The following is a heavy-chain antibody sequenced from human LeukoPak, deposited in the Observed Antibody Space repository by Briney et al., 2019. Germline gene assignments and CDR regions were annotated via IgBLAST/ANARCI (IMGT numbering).Heavy chain of an antibody. CDR1: GYSFTNYD. V-gene: IGHV1-8*03. D-gene: IGHD4-17*01. J-gene: IGHJ1*01. Sequence: ASVKVSCKASGYSFTNYDINWVRQATGQGLEWMGWMNPKSGDTGYSQKFQGRVFITRDTSINTAYMELSSLGSDDTAVYYCARHDGDYVSGYFQHWGQGTLVTVSS. CDR3: ARHDGDYVSGYFQH. CDR2: MNPKSGDT.